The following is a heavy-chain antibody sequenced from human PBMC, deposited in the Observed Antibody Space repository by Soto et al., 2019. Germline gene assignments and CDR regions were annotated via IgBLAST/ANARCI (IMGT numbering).Heavy chain of an antibody. CDR1: GLTFNDHY. Sequence: QVQLVESGGGFVKPGGSLRLSCEASGLTFNDHYMTWIRQAPGKGLEWVSFISSDSIYTNSADSVKGRFTISRDNAKNLLYLQMSSLRVEDTAVYYCARDSTGSGLDYGMDVWGQGTTVAVSS. J-gene: IGHJ6*02. CDR3: ARDSTGSGLDYGMDV. V-gene: IGHV3-11*06. CDR2: ISSDSIYT. D-gene: IGHD3-10*01.